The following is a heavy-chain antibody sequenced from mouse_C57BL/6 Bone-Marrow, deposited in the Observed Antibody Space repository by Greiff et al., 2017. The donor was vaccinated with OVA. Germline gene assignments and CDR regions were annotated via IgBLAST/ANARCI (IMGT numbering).Heavy chain of an antibody. Sequence: EVQLVESGGGLVKPGGSLKLSCAASGFTFSRYAMSWVRQTPEKRLEWVATISDGGSYTYYPDNVKGRFTISRDNAKNNLYLQMSHLKSEDTAMYYCARDAYYSIFAYWGQGTLVTVSA. CDR1: GFTFSRYA. V-gene: IGHV5-4*01. J-gene: IGHJ3*01. CDR3: ARDAYYSIFAY. CDR2: ISDGGSYT. D-gene: IGHD2-5*01.